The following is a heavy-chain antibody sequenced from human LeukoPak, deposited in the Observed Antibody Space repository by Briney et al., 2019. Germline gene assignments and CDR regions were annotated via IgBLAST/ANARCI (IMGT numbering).Heavy chain of an antibody. CDR2: INHSGST. J-gene: IGHJ4*02. CDR1: GGSFSGYY. Sequence: PSETLSLTCAVYGGSFSGYYWSWIRQPPGKGLEWIGEINHSGSTNYNPSLKSRVTISVDTSKNQFSLKLSSVTAADTAVYYCARGRYYFDYWGQGTLVTVSS. CDR3: ARGRYYFDY. V-gene: IGHV4-34*01.